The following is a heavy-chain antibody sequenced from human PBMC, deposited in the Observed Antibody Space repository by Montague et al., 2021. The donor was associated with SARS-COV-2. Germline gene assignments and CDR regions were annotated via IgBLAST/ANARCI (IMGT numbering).Heavy chain of an antibody. CDR3: AKGRSSGSYYSSYFDY. Sequence: SLRLSCAVSGFTFSSYAMSWVRQAPGKGLEWVSVISGSGGSTYYADSVKGRFTTSRDNSKNTLYLQMNSLRAEDTAVYYCAKGRSSGSYYSSYFDYWGQGTLVTVSS. CDR2: ISGSGGST. V-gene: IGHV3-23*01. J-gene: IGHJ4*02. CDR1: GFTFSSYA. D-gene: IGHD3-10*01.